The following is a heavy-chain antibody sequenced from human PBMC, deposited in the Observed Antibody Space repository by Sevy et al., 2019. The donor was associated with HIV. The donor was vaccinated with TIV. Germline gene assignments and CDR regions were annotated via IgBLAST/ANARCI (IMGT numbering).Heavy chain of an antibody. CDR3: ARDEGYCSGGSCTGDAFDI. V-gene: IGHV1-18*01. D-gene: IGHD2-15*01. CDR1: GYTFTSYG. Sequence: ASVKVSCKASGYTFTSYGISWVRQAPGQGLEWMGWISAYNGNTNYAQKLQGRVTMTTDTSTSTAYMELRSLRSDDTAVYYWARDEGYCSGGSCTGDAFDIWGQGTMVTVSS. CDR2: ISAYNGNT. J-gene: IGHJ3*02.